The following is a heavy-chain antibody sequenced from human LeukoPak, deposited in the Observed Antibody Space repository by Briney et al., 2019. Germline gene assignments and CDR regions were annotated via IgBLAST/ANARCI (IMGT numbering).Heavy chain of an antibody. CDR2: IWYDGSNK. CDR3: ARRYCSGGSCHIVY. V-gene: IGHV3-33*01. D-gene: IGHD2-15*01. CDR1: GFTFSSYG. Sequence: PGGSLRLSCAASGFTFSSYGMHWVRQAPGKGLEWVAVIWYDGSNKYYADSVKGRFTISRDNSKNTLYLQMNSLRAEDTAVYYCARRYCSGGSCHIVYWGQGTLVTVSS. J-gene: IGHJ4*02.